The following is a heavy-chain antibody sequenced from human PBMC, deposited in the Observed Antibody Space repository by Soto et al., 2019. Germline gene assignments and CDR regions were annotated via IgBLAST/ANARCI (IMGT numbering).Heavy chain of an antibody. Sequence: QVQLAESGGGVVQPGRSLRLSCTASGYTFSRHAIHWVRQAPGKGLEWVAQVWSDGSHIYYADSVRGRFTVSRDNSKNTVDLQMNSLRVDDTAMYYCARDAQDSANYAMDVWGRGTSVIVYS. J-gene: IGHJ6*02. CDR3: ARDAQDSANYAMDV. D-gene: IGHD6-25*01. CDR2: VWSDGSHI. CDR1: GYTFSRHA. V-gene: IGHV3-33*01.